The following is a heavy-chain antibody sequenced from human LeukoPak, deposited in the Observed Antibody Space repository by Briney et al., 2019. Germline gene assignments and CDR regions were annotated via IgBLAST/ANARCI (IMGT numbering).Heavy chain of an antibody. J-gene: IGHJ4*02. V-gene: IGHV3-23*01. CDR1: GFTFSSYA. CDR2: ISGSGGST. CDR3: AKAFYDSSGYYLRFFDY. D-gene: IGHD3-22*01. Sequence: GGSLRLSCAAPGFTFSSYAMSWVRQAPGKGLEWVSAISGSGGSTYYADSVEGRFTISRDNSKNTLYLQMNSLRAEDTAVYYCAKAFYDSSGYYLRFFDYWGQGTLVTVSS.